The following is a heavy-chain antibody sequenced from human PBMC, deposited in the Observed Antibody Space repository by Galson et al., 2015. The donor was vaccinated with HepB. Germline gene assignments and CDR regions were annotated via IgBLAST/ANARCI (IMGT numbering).Heavy chain of an antibody. D-gene: IGHD3-22*01. CDR3: AHTGYYDSSGWGSRNDAFDI. V-gene: IGHV2-5*02. CDR1: GFSLSTSGVG. Sequence: PALVKPTQTLTLTCTFSGFSLSTSGVGVGWIRQPPGKALEWLALIYWDDDKRYSPSLKSRLTITKDTSKNQVVLTMTNMDPVDTATYYCAHTGYYDSSGWGSRNDAFDIWGQGTMVTVSS. CDR2: IYWDDDK. J-gene: IGHJ3*02.